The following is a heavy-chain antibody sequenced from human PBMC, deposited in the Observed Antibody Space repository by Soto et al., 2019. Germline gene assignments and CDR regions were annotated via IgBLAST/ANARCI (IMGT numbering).Heavy chain of an antibody. CDR1: DGSFSDDY. V-gene: IGHV4-34*01. Sequence: QVQLKQWGAGLLKPSETLSLTCAVYDGSFSDDYWSWIRQPPGKGLEWIGEINHRGSTNYDPSLKSRVTLSIDTSKKQFSLKLSSVTAADTAVYYCARMVSVLYYFDYWGQGTLVTVSS. J-gene: IGHJ4*02. CDR2: INHRGST. D-gene: IGHD2-8*01. CDR3: ARMVSVLYYFDY.